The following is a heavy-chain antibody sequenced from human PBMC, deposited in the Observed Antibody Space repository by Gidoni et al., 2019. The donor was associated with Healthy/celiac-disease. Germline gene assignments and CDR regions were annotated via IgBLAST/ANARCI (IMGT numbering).Heavy chain of an antibody. CDR2: ISYDGSNK. Sequence: QVQLVESGGGVVQPGRSLRLSCAASGFTFSSYGMHWVRQAPGKGLEWVAVISYDGSNKDYADSVKGRFTISRDNSKNTLYLQMNSLRAEDTAVYYCAKEGPLSTMVRGATERYRNLDYWGQGTLVTVSS. CDR3: AKEGPLSTMVRGATERYRNLDY. V-gene: IGHV3-30*18. D-gene: IGHD3-10*01. J-gene: IGHJ4*02. CDR1: GFTFSSYG.